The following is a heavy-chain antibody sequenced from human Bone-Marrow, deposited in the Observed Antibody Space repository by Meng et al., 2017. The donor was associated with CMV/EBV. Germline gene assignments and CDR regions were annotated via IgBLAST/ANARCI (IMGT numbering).Heavy chain of an antibody. D-gene: IGHD6-19*01. CDR1: GGTFSSYA. Sequence: SVKVSCKASGGTFSSYAISWVRQAPGQGLEWMGGIIPIFGTANYAQKFQGRVTITTDESTSTAHMELSSLRSEDTAVYYCARGIGWNYFDYWCQGQLVNVSS. CDR3: ARGIGWNYFDY. V-gene: IGHV1-69*05. CDR2: IIPIFGTA. J-gene: IGHJ4*02.